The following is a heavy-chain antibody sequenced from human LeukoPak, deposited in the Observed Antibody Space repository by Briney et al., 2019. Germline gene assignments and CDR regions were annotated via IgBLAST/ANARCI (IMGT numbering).Heavy chain of an antibody. Sequence: SETLSLTCTISGGSISGYYWSWIRQPAGKGLEWIGRMTTSGSSHYNPSLRSRVTISLDTSANKFSLKLSSVTAADTAVYYCARDESITWDPPFDYWGQGTLVTVSS. J-gene: IGHJ4*02. CDR1: GGSISGYY. V-gene: IGHV4-4*07. CDR2: MTTSGSS. D-gene: IGHD1-26*01. CDR3: ARDESITWDPPFDY.